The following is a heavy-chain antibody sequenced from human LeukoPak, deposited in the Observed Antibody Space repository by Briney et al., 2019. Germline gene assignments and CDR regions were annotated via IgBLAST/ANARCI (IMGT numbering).Heavy chain of an antibody. V-gene: IGHV3-21*01. J-gene: IGHJ6*03. CDR3: ARDRNYCSSTSCYPYYYYYYMDV. CDR2: ISSSSSYI. Sequence: GGSLRLSXAASGFTFSSYSMNWVRQAPGKGLEWVSSISSSSSYIYYADSVKGRFTISRDNAKNSLYLQMNSLRAEDTAVYYCARDRNYCSSTSCYPYYYYYYMDVWGKGTTVTVSS. D-gene: IGHD2-2*01. CDR1: GFTFSSYS.